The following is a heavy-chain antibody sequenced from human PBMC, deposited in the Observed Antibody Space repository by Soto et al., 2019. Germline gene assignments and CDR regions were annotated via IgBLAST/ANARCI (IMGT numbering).Heavy chain of an antibody. J-gene: IGHJ4*02. Sequence: ASVKVSCKASGYTFTSYGISWVRQAPGQGLEWMGWISAYNGNTNYAQKLQGRVTMTTDASTSTAYMELRSLRSDDTAVYYCARDGVGSGWYYYFDYWGQGTLVTVSS. D-gene: IGHD6-19*01. CDR3: ARDGVGSGWYYYFDY. V-gene: IGHV1-18*01. CDR1: GYTFTSYG. CDR2: ISAYNGNT.